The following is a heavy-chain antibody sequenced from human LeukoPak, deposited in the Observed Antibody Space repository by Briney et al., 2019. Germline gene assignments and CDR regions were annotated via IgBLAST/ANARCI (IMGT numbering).Heavy chain of an antibody. CDR1: GLTLTTFD. D-gene: IGHD6-25*01. CDR2: MRGKDATK. V-gene: IGHV3-23*01. Sequence: GGSLRLSCTASGLTLTTFDMVWVRQAPGGGVEWVSIMRGKDATKIYADCVKGRFNISRDDQKNTIYLQLDSLRDEDTAFYYCAKGLDTYSSRYLNRIFDSWGQGTLVTVSS. J-gene: IGHJ5*01. CDR3: AKGLDTYSSRYLNRIFDS.